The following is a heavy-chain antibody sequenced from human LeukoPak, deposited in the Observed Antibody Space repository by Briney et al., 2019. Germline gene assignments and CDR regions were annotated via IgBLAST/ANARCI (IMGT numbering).Heavy chain of an antibody. V-gene: IGHV5-51*01. Sequence: GESPKISCKGSGYSFTSYWIGWVRQMPGKGLEWMGIIYPGDSDTRYSPSFQGQVTISADKSISTAYLQWSSLKASDTAMYYCARGPSHSNYWSLKYYTYYMDVWGKGTTVTVSS. CDR3: ARGPSHSNYWSLKYYTYYMDV. D-gene: IGHD4-11*01. J-gene: IGHJ6*03. CDR2: IYPGDSDT. CDR1: GYSFTSYW.